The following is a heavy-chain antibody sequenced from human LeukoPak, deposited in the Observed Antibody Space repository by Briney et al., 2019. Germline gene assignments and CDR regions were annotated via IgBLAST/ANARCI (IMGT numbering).Heavy chain of an antibody. CDR1: GGTFSSYA. Sequence: ASVKVSCKASGGTFSSYAISWVRQAPGQGLEWMGGIIPIFGTANYAQKFQGRVTMTTDTSTSTAYMELRSLRSDDTAVYYCARGNDYYDSSGYYSYYYYYGMDVWGQGTTVTVSS. V-gene: IGHV1-69*05. CDR2: IIPIFGTA. D-gene: IGHD3-22*01. CDR3: ARGNDYYDSSGYYSYYYYYGMDV. J-gene: IGHJ6*02.